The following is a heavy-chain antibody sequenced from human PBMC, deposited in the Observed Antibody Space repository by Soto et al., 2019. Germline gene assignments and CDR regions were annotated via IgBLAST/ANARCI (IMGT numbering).Heavy chain of an antibody. Sequence: ASVKVSGKASGYTFTNSYMHWVRQAPGQGLEWMGIINPTGGSTTYAQKFQGRVTMARDTSTSTVYMELSSLRSEDTAVYYCARDCGGDCYGIDYWGQGTLVTVSS. CDR1: GYTFTNSY. V-gene: IGHV1-46*01. J-gene: IGHJ4*02. CDR2: INPTGGST. D-gene: IGHD2-21*02. CDR3: ARDCGGDCYGIDY.